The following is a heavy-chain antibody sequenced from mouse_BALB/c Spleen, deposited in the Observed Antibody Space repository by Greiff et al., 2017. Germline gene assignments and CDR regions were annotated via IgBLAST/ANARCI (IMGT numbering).Heavy chain of an antibody. CDR3: ARWDLLRPRFAY. D-gene: IGHD1-2*01. CDR2: IYPGDGDT. J-gene: IGHJ3*01. CDR1: GYAFSSSW. Sequence: QVQLKESGPELVKPGASVKISCKASGYAFSSSWMNWVKQRPGQGLEWIGRIYPGDGDTNYNGKFKGKATLTADKSSSTAYMQLSSLTSVDSAVYFCARWDLLRPRFAYWGQGTLVTVSA. V-gene: IGHV1-82*01.